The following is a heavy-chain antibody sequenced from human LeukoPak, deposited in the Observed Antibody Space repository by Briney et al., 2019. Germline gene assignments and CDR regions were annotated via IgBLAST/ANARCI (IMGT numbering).Heavy chain of an antibody. CDR1: GFTFSSYA. V-gene: IGHV3-30-3*01. D-gene: IGHD1-26*01. J-gene: IGHJ4*02. CDR3: ARGGSYYY. CDR2: ISYDGSNK. Sequence: GGSLRLSCAASGFTFSSYAMHWVRQAPGKGLEWVAVISYDGSNKYYADSVKGRFTISGDNSKNTLYLQMNSLRAEDTAVYYCARGGSYYYWGQGTLVTVSS.